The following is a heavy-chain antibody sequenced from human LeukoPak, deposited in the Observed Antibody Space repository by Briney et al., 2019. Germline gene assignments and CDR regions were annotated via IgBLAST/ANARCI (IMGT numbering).Heavy chain of an antibody. Sequence: PSQTLSLTRTVSRGSVSSGSYYWSWIRQPAGEGLEWIGRIYSSGSTNYNTSLKSRVTISLDTSKNQFSLNLSSVTAADTAVYYCASSVISAGRYFDYWGQGTLVTVSS. V-gene: IGHV4-61*02. J-gene: IGHJ4*02. CDR1: RGSVSSGSYY. CDR2: IYSSGST. D-gene: IGHD6-19*01. CDR3: ASSVISAGRYFDY.